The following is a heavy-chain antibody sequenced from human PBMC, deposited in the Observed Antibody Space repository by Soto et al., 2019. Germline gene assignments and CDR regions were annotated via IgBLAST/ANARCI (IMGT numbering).Heavy chain of an antibody. Sequence: QLQLQESGPGLVKPSETLSLTCNASGGSITSSGSAWGWIRQSPGKGLEWIGTIDYSGNIYYTPSLQSRITISVDPSKNQISLKLSSVTAADTAVYYCARHIHNQGFEYYFDSWGQGTLVTVSS. CDR2: IDYSGNI. J-gene: IGHJ4*02. V-gene: IGHV4-39*01. CDR3: ARHIHNQGFEYYFDS. D-gene: IGHD1-1*01. CDR1: GGSITSSGSA.